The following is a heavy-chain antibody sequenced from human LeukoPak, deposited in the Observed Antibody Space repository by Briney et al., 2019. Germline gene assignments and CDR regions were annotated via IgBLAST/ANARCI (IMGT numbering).Heavy chain of an antibody. J-gene: IGHJ3*02. CDR3: ASASKTLNDAFDI. CDR1: GYTFTGCY. V-gene: IGHV1-2*02. Sequence: PGASVKVSCQASGYTFTGCYMHSVRPAPGQGLEWMGWINPNRGGTKYAQKLQGRVNMPRDTPISTAYTELSRLRSDDTAVYYCASASKTLNDAFDIWGQGTMVTVSS. CDR2: INPNRGGT.